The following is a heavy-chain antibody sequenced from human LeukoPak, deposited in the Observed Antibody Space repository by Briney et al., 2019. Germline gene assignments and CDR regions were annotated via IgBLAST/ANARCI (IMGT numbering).Heavy chain of an antibody. CDR2: ISGSGGST. D-gene: IGHD6-13*01. J-gene: IGHJ4*02. V-gene: IGHV3-23*01. Sequence: GGSLRLSCAASGFTFSSYAMSWVRQAPGKGLEWVSAISGSGGSTYYADSVKGRFTISRDNSKNTLYLQMNSLRAEDTAVYYCARDANPGYSSSWYQGYWGQGTLVTVSS. CDR3: ARDANPGYSSSWYQGY. CDR1: GFTFSSYA.